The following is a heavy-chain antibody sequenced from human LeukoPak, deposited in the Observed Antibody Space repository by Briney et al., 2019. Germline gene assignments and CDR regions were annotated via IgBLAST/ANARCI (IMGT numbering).Heavy chain of an antibody. Sequence: GGSLRLSCAASGFTVSSNYMTWVRQAPGKGLQWVSVIHKNAITYYADTVKGRFTISRDNSKNMVYLQMNSLRAEDTAVYYCARAQDLGAIDYWGQGTLVTVSS. CDR1: GFTVSSNY. D-gene: IGHD4/OR15-4a*01. CDR2: IHKNAIT. V-gene: IGHV3-53*01. J-gene: IGHJ4*02. CDR3: ARAQDLGAIDY.